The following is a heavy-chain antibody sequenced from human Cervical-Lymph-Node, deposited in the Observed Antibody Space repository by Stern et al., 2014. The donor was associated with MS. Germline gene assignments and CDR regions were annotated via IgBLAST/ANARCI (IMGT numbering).Heavy chain of an antibody. CDR3: GTWAFHIGNGLDV. CDR1: GLSFSRYA. V-gene: IGHV3-30*01. Sequence: VQLVESGGGAVQPGSSLRLSCAASGLSFSRYAMTWVRQAPGKGLEWVAFISKDGNDERYADSVRGRFTISRDNSKNTLYLQMNNLRSDDTAVYYCGTWAFHIGNGLDVGGQGPRSSSPQ. J-gene: IGHJ6*01. CDR2: ISKDGNDE. D-gene: IGHD2/OR15-2a*01.